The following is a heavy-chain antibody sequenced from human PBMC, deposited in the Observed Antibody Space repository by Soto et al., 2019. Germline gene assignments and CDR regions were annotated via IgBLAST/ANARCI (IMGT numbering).Heavy chain of an antibody. CDR1: GFTFISYG. V-gene: IGHV3-33*01. Sequence: GGSLRLSCAASGFTFISYGMHWVRQAPGKGLEWVAVIWYDGSNKYYADSVKGRFTISRDNSKNTLYLQMNSLRAEDTAVYYCAREAPFSSSWSKYFDYWGQGTLVTAPQ. CDR2: IWYDGSNK. J-gene: IGHJ4*02. D-gene: IGHD6-13*01. CDR3: AREAPFSSSWSKYFDY.